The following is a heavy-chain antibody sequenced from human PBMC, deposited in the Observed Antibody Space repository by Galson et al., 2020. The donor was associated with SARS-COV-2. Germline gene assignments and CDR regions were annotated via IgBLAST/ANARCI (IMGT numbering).Heavy chain of an antibody. D-gene: IGHD3-9*01. CDR2: IIPILGIA. CDR3: AGASSSGYDILTGYWYYYYMDV. V-gene: IGHV1-69*10. CDR1: GGTFSSYA. J-gene: IGHJ6*03. Sequence: SVKVSCKASGGTFSSYAISWVLQAPGQGLEWMGGIIPILGIANYAQKFQGRVTITADKSTSTAYMELSSLRSEDTAVYYCAGASSSGYDILTGYWYYYYMDVWGKGTTVTVSS.